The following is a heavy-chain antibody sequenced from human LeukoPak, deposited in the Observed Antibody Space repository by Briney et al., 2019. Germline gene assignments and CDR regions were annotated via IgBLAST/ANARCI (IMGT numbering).Heavy chain of an antibody. Sequence: SETLSLTCAVYGGSFSGYYWSWIRQPPGKGLEWIGDINHSGSTNYNPSLKSRVTILLDTSKNQFSLKLSSVTAADTAVYYCARVGDSSGYYLGAFDYWGQGTLVTVSS. V-gene: IGHV4-34*01. J-gene: IGHJ4*02. CDR1: GGSFSGYY. CDR2: INHSGST. D-gene: IGHD3-22*01. CDR3: ARVGDSSGYYLGAFDY.